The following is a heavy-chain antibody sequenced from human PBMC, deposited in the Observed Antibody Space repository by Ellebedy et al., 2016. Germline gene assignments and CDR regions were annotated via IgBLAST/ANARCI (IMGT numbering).Heavy chain of an antibody. D-gene: IGHD6-19*01. CDR1: GYSISSGYY. V-gene: IGHV4-38-2*02. CDR2: IYRSGST. J-gene: IGHJ3*02. Sequence: GSLRLXXTVSGYSISSGYYWVWIRQAPGKGLEWIASIYRSGSTYYNPSLRSRVAMSVDMSKNQFSLSLSSVTAADTAVYYCARPLRVAAIYDGFDIWGQGTMVTVSS. CDR3: ARPLRVAAIYDGFDI.